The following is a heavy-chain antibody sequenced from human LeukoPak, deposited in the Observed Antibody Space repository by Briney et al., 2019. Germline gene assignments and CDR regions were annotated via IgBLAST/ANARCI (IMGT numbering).Heavy chain of an antibody. Sequence: GGSLRLSCAASGFIVSRNYMSWVRQAPGKGLEWVSLIYTGGSTYYADSVRGRFTISRDDSKNTLYLQMNSLRAADTAVYYCARERGSENGYKCSFDVWGQETMVTVSS. CDR3: ARERGSENGYKCSFDV. CDR1: GFIVSRNY. V-gene: IGHV3-53*01. CDR2: IYTGGST. J-gene: IGHJ3*01. D-gene: IGHD3-22*01.